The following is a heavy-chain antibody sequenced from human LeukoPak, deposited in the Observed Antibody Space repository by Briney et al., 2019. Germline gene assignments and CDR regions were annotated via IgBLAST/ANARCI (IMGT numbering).Heavy chain of an antibody. CDR1: GFTFSNCW. CDR2: IKQDGSET. Sequence: GGSLRLSCAASGFTFSNCWMSWVRRAPGKGLEWVANIKQDGSETYYVDSVRGRFTISRDNAKNSLYLQMNSLRAEDTAVYYCARDFWGAYRVDYFDYWGQGTLVTVSS. CDR3: ARDFWGAYRVDYFDY. J-gene: IGHJ4*02. D-gene: IGHD3-3*01. V-gene: IGHV3-7*01.